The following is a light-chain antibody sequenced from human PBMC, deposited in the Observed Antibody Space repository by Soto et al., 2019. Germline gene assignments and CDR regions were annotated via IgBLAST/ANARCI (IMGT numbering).Light chain of an antibody. CDR3: VAWDDYLNGWV. CDR1: SSNIRSNT. V-gene: IGLV1-44*01. Sequence: QSVLTQPPSASGTPGQRVTISCSGSSSNIRSNTVNWYQQLPGTAPKLLIYSNDQRPSGVPDRFSGSKSGTSASLAISGLQSEDEADYYCVAWDDYLNGWVFGGGTKLTVL. CDR2: SND. J-gene: IGLJ3*02.